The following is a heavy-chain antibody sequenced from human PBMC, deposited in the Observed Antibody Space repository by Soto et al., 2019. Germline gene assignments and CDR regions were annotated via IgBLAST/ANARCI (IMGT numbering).Heavy chain of an antibody. CDR3: ARVSPYYYGSGSYYKRGWFDP. J-gene: IGHJ5*02. V-gene: IGHV3-30-3*01. CDR2: ISYDGSNK. Sequence: QVQLVESGGGVVQPGRSLRLSCAASGFTFSSYAMHWVRQAPGKGLEWVAVISYDGSNKYYADSVKGRFTISRDNSKNQLXLXKNSLRAEDTAVYYCARVSPYYYGSGSYYKRGWFDPWGQGTLVTVSS. D-gene: IGHD3-10*01. CDR1: GFTFSSYA.